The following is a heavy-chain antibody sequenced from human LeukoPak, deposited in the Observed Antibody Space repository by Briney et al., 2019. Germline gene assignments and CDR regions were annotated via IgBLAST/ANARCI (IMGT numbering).Heavy chain of an antibody. D-gene: IGHD6-19*01. J-gene: IGHJ4*02. V-gene: IGHV4-39*01. Sequence: SETLSLTCTVSGGSISSSSYYWGWIRQPPGKGLEWIGSIYYSGSTYYNPSLKSRVTISVDTSKNQFSLKLSSVTAADTAAYYCARLQTAVAGFDYWGQGTLVTVSS. CDR1: GGSISSSSYY. CDR2: IYYSGST. CDR3: ARLQTAVAGFDY.